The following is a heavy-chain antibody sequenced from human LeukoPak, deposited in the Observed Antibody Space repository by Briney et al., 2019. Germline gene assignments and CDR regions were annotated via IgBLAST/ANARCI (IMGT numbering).Heavy chain of an antibody. V-gene: IGHV4-34*01. J-gene: IGHJ3*02. CDR3: ARGPIVGATRGAFDI. CDR1: GGSFSGYY. D-gene: IGHD1-26*01. CDR2: INHSGST. Sequence: SETLSLTCAVYGGSFSGYYWSWIRQPPGKGLEWIGEINHSGSTNYNPSLKSRVTISVDTSKNQFSLKLSSVTAADTAVYYCARGPIVGATRGAFDIWGQGTMVTVSS.